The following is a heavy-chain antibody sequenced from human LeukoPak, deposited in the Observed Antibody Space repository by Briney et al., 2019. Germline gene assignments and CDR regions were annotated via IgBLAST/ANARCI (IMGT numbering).Heavy chain of an antibody. CDR2: IYYSGST. CDR3: ALDYSSQRQLDY. CDR1: GGSISSGDYY. D-gene: IGHD6-13*01. J-gene: IGHJ4*02. Sequence: SETLSLTCTVSGGSISSGDYYWSWIRQPPGKGLEWIGYIYYSGSTYYNPSLKSRVTISVDTSKNQFSLKLSSVTAADTAVYYCALDYSSQRQLDYWGQGTLVTVSS. V-gene: IGHV4-30-4*01.